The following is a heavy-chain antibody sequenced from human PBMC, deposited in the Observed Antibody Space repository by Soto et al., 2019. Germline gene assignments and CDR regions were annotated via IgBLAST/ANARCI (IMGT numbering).Heavy chain of an antibody. D-gene: IGHD6-6*01. Sequence: QVQLQESGPGLVKPSETLSLTCTVSGGSISSYYWSWIRQPPGKVLELIGYTYYSGSTNYNPSLNSRVSISVDTSKNQLSLKLSSVTAADTAVYYCACLIADRPFDYYDYNMDVWGKGTTVTVSS. CDR2: TYYSGST. CDR1: GGSISSYY. J-gene: IGHJ6*03. V-gene: IGHV4-59*08. CDR3: ACLIADRPFDYYDYNMDV.